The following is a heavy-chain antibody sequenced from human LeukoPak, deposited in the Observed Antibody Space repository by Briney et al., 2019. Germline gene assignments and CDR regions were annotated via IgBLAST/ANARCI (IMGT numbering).Heavy chain of an antibody. CDR1: GDSIGSYY. Sequence: SETLSLTCTVSGDSIGSYYWSWIRQSAGKRLEWIGRMYSSGTTDYNPSLQSRVTMSIDTSKNQFSLKLNSVTAADTAVYYCARATGRWLHEFDPWGRGSLVSVSS. V-gene: IGHV4-4*07. D-gene: IGHD5-12*01. CDR3: ARATGRWLHEFDP. CDR2: MYSSGTT. J-gene: IGHJ5*02.